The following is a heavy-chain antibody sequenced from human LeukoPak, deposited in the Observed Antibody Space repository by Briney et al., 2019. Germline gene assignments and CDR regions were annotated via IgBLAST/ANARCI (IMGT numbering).Heavy chain of an antibody. D-gene: IGHD3-10*01. CDR3: AKALRYGSGSCEDY. Sequence: PGGSLRLSCAASGFTFRSYGMHWVRQAPGKGLEWVAFIRYDGSNKYYADSVKGRFTISRDNSKNTLYLQMNSLRAEDTAVYYCAKALRYGSGSCEDYWGQGTLVTVSS. V-gene: IGHV3-30*02. J-gene: IGHJ4*02. CDR2: IRYDGSNK. CDR1: GFTFRSYG.